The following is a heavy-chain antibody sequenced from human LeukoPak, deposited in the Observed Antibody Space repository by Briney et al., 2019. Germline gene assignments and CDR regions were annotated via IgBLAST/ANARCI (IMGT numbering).Heavy chain of an antibody. D-gene: IGHD3-10*01. CDR1: GYTLTELS. CDR3: ASIRNMVRGVITHDY. CDR2: FDPEDGET. J-gene: IGHJ4*02. Sequence: ASVKVSCKVSGYTLTELSMHWVRQAPGKGLEWIGSFDPEDGETINAQKFQGRVTMTEDPSRDTAYMELSSLRSEDTAVYYCASIRNMVRGVITHDYWGQGTLVTVSS. V-gene: IGHV1-24*01.